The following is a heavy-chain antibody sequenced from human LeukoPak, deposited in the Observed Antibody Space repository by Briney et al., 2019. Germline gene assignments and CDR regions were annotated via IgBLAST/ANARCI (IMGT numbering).Heavy chain of an antibody. CDR1: GFTFKSYS. Sequence: GGSLRLSCGASGFTFKSYSMNWVRQAPGKGLECVSFISSSNSYIYHADSMKGRFTISRDNAKNSLFLQMNSLRAEDTAVYYCATGGVGATSPLFIDYWGQGTLVTVSS. D-gene: IGHD1-26*01. CDR2: ISSSNSYI. CDR3: ATGGVGATSPLFIDY. V-gene: IGHV3-21*01. J-gene: IGHJ4*02.